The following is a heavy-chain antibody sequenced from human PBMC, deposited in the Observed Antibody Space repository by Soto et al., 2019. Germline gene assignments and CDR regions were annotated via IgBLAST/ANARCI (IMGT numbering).Heavy chain of an antibody. D-gene: IGHD3-10*01. V-gene: IGHV3-9*02. CDR1: GLISNDYP. CDR2: IFWRTGGV. CDR3: VKDESAGGADY. J-gene: IGHJ4*02. Sequence: EVQLVESGGGLVQPGRSLRLSCEVSGLISNDYPLHWVRQSPGKGLEWVPGIFWRTGGVGYADSVKGRFTVSRDNAKNFLYLQMDSLRSEDTALYYCVKDESAGGADYWGQGTLVTVSS.